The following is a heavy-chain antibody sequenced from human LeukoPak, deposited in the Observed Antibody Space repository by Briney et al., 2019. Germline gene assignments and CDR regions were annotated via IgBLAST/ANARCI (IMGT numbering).Heavy chain of an antibody. CDR2: IIPIFGTA. Sequence: GASVKVSCKASGGTFSSYAISWVRQAPGQGLEWMGGIIPIFGTANYAQKFQGRVTMTEDTSTDTAYMELSSLRSEDTAVYYCATDPGYSSSWYPPGYWGQGTLVTVSS. V-gene: IGHV1-69*06. J-gene: IGHJ4*02. D-gene: IGHD6-13*01. CDR3: ATDPGYSSSWYPPGY. CDR1: GGTFSSYA.